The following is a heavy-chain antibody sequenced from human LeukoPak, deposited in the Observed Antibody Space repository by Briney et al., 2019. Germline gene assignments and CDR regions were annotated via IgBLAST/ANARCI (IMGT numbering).Heavy chain of an antibody. V-gene: IGHV3-30-3*01. Sequence: GGSLRLSCAASGFTFSSYAMHWVRQAPGKGLEWVAVISYEGSNKYYADSVKGRFTISRDNSKNTLYLQMNSLRAEDTAVYYCARDEIVGVFSNFDYWGQGTLVTVSS. CDR3: ARDEIVGVFSNFDY. CDR1: GFTFSSYA. J-gene: IGHJ4*02. D-gene: IGHD1-26*01. CDR2: ISYEGSNK.